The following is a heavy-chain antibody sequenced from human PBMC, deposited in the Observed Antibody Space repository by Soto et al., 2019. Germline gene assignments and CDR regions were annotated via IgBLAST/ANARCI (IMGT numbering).Heavy chain of an antibody. D-gene: IGHD2-2*01. CDR1: GGSISSGDYY. Sequence: QVQLQESGPGLVKPSQTVSLTCTVSGGSISSGDYYWTWIRQHPGKGLEWIGYIYYSGSTKHNPSLKSRITISVDTSKNQFSLKLNSVTAADTAVYYCARTKTSSTTFHVDYWGQGTQVTVSS. CDR3: ARTKTSSTTFHVDY. CDR2: IYYSGST. V-gene: IGHV4-31*03. J-gene: IGHJ4*02.